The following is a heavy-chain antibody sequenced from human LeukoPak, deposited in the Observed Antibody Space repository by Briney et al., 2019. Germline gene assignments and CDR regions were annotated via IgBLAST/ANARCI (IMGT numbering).Heavy chain of an antibody. D-gene: IGHD7-27*01. CDR3: ATDRDWGFDY. CDR2: ISSSSGTI. Sequence: GGSLRLSCAASGFTFSSYNMNWVGQAPGKGREWVSYISSSSGTIYYADSVKGRFTISRDNAKNSLFLQMDSLRVEDTAIYYCATDRDWGFDYWGQGAPVTVSS. V-gene: IGHV3-48*01. CDR1: GFTFSSYN. J-gene: IGHJ4*02.